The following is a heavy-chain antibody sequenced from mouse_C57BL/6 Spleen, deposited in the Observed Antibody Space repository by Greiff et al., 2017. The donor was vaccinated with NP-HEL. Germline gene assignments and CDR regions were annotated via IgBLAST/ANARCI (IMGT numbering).Heavy chain of an antibody. CDR1: GFTFSDYG. D-gene: IGHD3-2*02. CDR3: ARKDSSGSFYAMDY. CDR2: ISSGSSTI. V-gene: IGHV5-17*01. Sequence: EVQLVESGGGLVKPGGSLKLSCAASGFTFSDYGMHWVRQAPEKGLEWVAYISSGSSTIYYADTVKGRFTISRVNAKNTLFLQMTSLRSEDTAMYYCARKDSSGSFYAMDYWGQGTSVTVSS. J-gene: IGHJ4*01.